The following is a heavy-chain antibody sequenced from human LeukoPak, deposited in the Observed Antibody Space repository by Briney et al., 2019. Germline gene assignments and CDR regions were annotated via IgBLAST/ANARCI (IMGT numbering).Heavy chain of an antibody. Sequence: MPGGSLRLSCAASGFTFSDYYMSWIRQAPGKGLEWVSYISSSGSTIYYADSVKGRFTISRDNAKNSLYLQMNSLRAEDTAVYYCARELVRGLANFDYWGQGTLVTVSS. CDR1: GFTFSDYY. CDR2: ISSSGSTI. J-gene: IGHJ4*02. V-gene: IGHV3-11*04. CDR3: ARELVRGLANFDY. D-gene: IGHD6-13*01.